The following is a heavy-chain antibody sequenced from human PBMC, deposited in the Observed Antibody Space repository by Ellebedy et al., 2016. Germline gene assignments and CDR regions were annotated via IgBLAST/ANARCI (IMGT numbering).Heavy chain of an antibody. CDR1: GGSISSYY. Sequence: SETLSLTCAVSGGSISSYYWSWIRQPPGKGLEWIGEINHSRSTNYNPSLKSRVTISVDTSKNQFSLKLSSVTAADTAVYYCARVGPTLRYFDWFRPFDYWGQGTLVTVSS. CDR3: ARVGPTLRYFDWFRPFDY. J-gene: IGHJ4*02. D-gene: IGHD3-9*01. CDR2: INHSRST. V-gene: IGHV4-34*01.